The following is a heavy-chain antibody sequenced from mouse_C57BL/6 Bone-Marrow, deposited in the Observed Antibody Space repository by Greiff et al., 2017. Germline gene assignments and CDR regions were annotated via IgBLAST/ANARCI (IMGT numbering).Heavy chain of an antibody. CDR3: ARNYPWFAD. V-gene: IGHV1-64*01. D-gene: IGHD2-1*01. CDR2: IHPNSGST. Sequence: QVQLQQPGAELVKPGASVKLSCKASGYTFTSYWMHWVKQRPGHGLEWIGMIHPNSGSTNYNEKFKSKATLTVDKSSSTAYMQLISLTSEDSAVYYCARNYPWFADWGQGTLVTVSA. J-gene: IGHJ3*01. CDR1: GYTFTSYW.